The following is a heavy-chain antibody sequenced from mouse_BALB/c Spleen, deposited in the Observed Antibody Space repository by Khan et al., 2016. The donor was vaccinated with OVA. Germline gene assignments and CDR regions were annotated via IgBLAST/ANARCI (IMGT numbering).Heavy chain of an antibody. CDR3: ARRNYFGYTFAY. V-gene: IGHV1-77*01. J-gene: IGHJ3*01. Sequence: QVQLKQSGAELARPGASVKLSCKASGYTFTDYYINWVKQRTGQGLEWIGEIYPGSGNTYYNEKFKDKATLTADKSSTTAYMQLSSLTSEDSAVYFCARRNYFGYTFAYWGQGTLVPVSA. CDR1: GYTFTDYY. CDR2: IYPGSGNT. D-gene: IGHD1-2*01.